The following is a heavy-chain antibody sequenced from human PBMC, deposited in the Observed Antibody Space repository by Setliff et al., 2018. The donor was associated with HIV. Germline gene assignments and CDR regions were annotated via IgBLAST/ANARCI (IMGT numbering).Heavy chain of an antibody. Sequence: ASVKVSCKASGGTSSNYAINWVRQAPGQGLEWMGGISPIFGTSNHAQKFQGRVTITADESTSTAYMELSSLRSTDTAVYYCARDAVPHCSDASCYGRGAFDVWGQGTLVTVSS. V-gene: IGHV1-69*13. CDR1: GGTSSNYA. J-gene: IGHJ3*01. CDR2: ISPIFGTS. D-gene: IGHD2-2*01. CDR3: ARDAVPHCSDASCYGRGAFDV.